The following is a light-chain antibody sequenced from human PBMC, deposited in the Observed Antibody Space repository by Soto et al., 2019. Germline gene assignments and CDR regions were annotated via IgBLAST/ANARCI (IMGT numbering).Light chain of an antibody. Sequence: EIVLTQSPATLSLSPGERATLSCRASQSVSSYLAWYQQKPGQAPRLLIYDASNRATGIPARFSGSGSGTDFTLIISSLEPEDFAVYYCQQRSKGITFGPGTKVDIK. CDR1: QSVSSY. V-gene: IGKV3-11*01. CDR2: DAS. J-gene: IGKJ3*01. CDR3: QQRSKGIT.